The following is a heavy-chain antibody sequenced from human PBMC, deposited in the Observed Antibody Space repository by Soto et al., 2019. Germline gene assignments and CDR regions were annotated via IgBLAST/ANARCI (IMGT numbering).Heavy chain of an antibody. J-gene: IGHJ6*02. CDR1: GFTVSSSY. V-gene: IGHV3-53*01. CDR2: IESGGST. D-gene: IGHD2-15*01. Sequence: GGSLRLSCNASGFTVSSSYMSWVRQAPGMGLEWVAVIESGGSTHYADSVKGRFTISRDNPKNMIYLQLDTLRVEDTAVYYCAKDLGPLRLLNYYFYGLDVWGQGTTVTVSS. CDR3: AKDLGPLRLLNYYFYGLDV.